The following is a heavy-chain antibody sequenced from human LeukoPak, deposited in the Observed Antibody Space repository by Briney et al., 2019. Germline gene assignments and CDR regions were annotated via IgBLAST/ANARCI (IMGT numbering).Heavy chain of an antibody. Sequence: GGSLRLSCAASGFTFSNYAMHWVRQAPGKGLEYVSAINDNGGTTYYANSVKGRFTISRDNSKSTLYLQMGSLRTEDMAVYYCARGVVVTRYLHYWGQGTLVTVSS. CDR1: GFTFSNYA. J-gene: IGHJ4*02. CDR3: ARGVVVTRYLHY. CDR2: INDNGGTT. D-gene: IGHD2-21*02. V-gene: IGHV3-64*01.